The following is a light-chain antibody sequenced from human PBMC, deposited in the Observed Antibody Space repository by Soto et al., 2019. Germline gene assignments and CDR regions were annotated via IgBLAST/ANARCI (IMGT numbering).Light chain of an antibody. V-gene: IGKV1-39*01. CDR1: RNISIF. CDR2: AAS. CDR3: QQSFTTPPYP. J-gene: IGKJ2*01. Sequence: DIQMTQSPSSLSASVGDRVTITCRASRNISIFLNWYQQRPGKAPKLLIYAASSFLSGVPSRFSGSGSGTDFTLTISSLQVEDFATYFCQQSFTTPPYPFGQGTKLDIK.